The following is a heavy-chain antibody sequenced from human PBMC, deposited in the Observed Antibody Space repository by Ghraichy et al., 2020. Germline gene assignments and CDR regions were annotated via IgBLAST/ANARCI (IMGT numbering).Heavy chain of an antibody. CDR1: GFTFSSYG. V-gene: IGHV3-33*01. Sequence: GGSLRLSCAASGFTFSSYGMHWVRQAPGKGLEWVAVIWYDGRNKYYADSVKGRFTISRDNSKNTLYLQMNSLRAEDTAVYYCARDSGTYYYDSRNWFDPWGQGTLVTVSS. J-gene: IGHJ5*02. D-gene: IGHD3-22*01. CDR3: ARDSGTYYYDSRNWFDP. CDR2: IWYDGRNK.